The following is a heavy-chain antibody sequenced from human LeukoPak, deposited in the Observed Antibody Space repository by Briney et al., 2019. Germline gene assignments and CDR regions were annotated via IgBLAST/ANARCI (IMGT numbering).Heavy chain of an antibody. J-gene: IGHJ5*02. D-gene: IGHD4-17*01. CDR2: IIPIFGTA. CDR3: ARELSTVTTLWFDP. V-gene: IGHV1-69*05. CDR1: GYTFTGYY. Sequence: SVKVSCKASGYTFTGYYMHWVRQAPGQGLEWMGRIIPIFGTANYAQKFQGRVTITTDESTSTAYMELSSLRSEDTAVYYCARELSTVTTLWFDPWGQGTLVTVSS.